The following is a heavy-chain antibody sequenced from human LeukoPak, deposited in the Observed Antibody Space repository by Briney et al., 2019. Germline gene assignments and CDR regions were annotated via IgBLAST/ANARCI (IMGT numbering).Heavy chain of an antibody. CDR1: GGSISSGGYY. CDR2: ISYSGST. V-gene: IGHV4-39*01. J-gene: IGHJ4*02. CDR3: ASGRGVAATRY. Sequence: SETLSLTCTVSGGSISSGGYYWSWIRQHPGKGLEWIGSISYSGSTYYNPSLKSRVTISADTSKNQFSLNLSSVTAADTAVYYCASGRGVAATRYWGQGTLVTVSS. D-gene: IGHD2-15*01.